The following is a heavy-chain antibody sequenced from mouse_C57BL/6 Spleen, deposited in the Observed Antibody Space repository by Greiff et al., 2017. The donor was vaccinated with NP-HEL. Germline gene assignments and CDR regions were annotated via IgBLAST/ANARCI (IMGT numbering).Heavy chain of an antibody. D-gene: IGHD4-1*01. CDR2: IYPGSGST. CDR1: GYTFTSYW. Sequence: QVQLQQPGAELVKPGASVKMSCKASGYTFTSYWITWVKQRPGQGLAWIGDIYPGSGSTNYNEKFKSKATLTVDTSSSTAYMQLSSLTSEDSAVYYCARRRTGNNAMDYWGQGTSVTVSS. CDR3: ARRRTGNNAMDY. V-gene: IGHV1-55*01. J-gene: IGHJ4*01.